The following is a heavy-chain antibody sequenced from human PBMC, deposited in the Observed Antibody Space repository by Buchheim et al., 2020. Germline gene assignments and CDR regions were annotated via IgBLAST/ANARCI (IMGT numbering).Heavy chain of an antibody. J-gene: IGHJ5*01. CDR1: GASISSYH. CDR3: AGWRGSNWYDF. V-gene: IGHV4-59*01. CDR2: MYTYGKT. D-gene: IGHD3-3*01. Sequence: QVQLQESGPGLMKSSETLSLTCTVSGASISSYHWGWVRQPPGKGLEWIGNMYTYGKTEFNPSLKSRVTISLDTSKNQFSLRVTSVTAADTAVYYCAGWRGSNWYDFWGQGTL.